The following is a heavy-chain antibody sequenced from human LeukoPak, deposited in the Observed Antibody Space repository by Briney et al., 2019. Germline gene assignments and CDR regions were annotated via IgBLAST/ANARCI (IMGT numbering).Heavy chain of an antibody. Sequence: GESLQISCKGSGYSFSSYWIAWVRQMPGKGLEWMGVIYPRGSRTTYSPSFQDQVTISADKSISTAYLQWTSLKASDTAMYYCARHLSDITSSPNYWGPGTLVTVSS. CDR1: GYSFSSYW. D-gene: IGHD2-2*01. CDR3: ARHLSDITSSPNY. J-gene: IGHJ4*02. CDR2: IYPRGSRT. V-gene: IGHV5-51*01.